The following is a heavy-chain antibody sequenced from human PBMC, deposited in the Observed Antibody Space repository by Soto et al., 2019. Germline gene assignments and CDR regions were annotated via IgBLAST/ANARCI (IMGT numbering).Heavy chain of an antibody. CDR3: ARDARVLLVYAIPGAGYYGMGV. CDR2: IIPIFGTA. Sequence: ASVKVSGKASGGTFSGYAISWVRQAPGQGLEWMGGIIPIFGTAHYAQMFQGRVTITADESTSTAYMELSSLRSEDTAVYYCARDARVLLVYAIPGAGYYGMGVWGPGTTVTVSS. D-gene: IGHD2-8*01. J-gene: IGHJ6*02. V-gene: IGHV1-69*13. CDR1: GGTFSGYA.